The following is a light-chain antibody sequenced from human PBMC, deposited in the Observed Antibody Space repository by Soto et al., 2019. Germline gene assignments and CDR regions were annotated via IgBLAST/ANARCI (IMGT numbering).Light chain of an antibody. V-gene: IGLV2-8*01. CDR1: SRDVGGYNY. Sequence: QSALTQPPSASGSPGQSVTVSCTGTSRDVGGYNYVSWYQQHPGKAPKLMIYEVTKRPSGVPDRFSGSKSGNTASLTVSGLQAEDEADYYCSSXXXXXXIVFGXGT. CDR2: EVT. CDR3: SSXXXXXXIV. J-gene: IGLJ2*01.